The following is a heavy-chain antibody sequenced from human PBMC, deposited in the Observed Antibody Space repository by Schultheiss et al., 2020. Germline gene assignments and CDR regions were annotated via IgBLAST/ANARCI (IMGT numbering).Heavy chain of an antibody. CDR2: ISSSSSYI. D-gene: IGHD2-21*02. CDR3: AKDPWHIVVVTAINY. CDR1: GFTFSSYS. Sequence: GGSLRLSCAASGFTFSSYSMNWVRQAPGKGLEWVSSISSSSSYIYYADSVKGRFTISRDNAKNSLYLQMNSLRAEDTAVYYCAKDPWHIVVVTAINYWGQGTLVTVYS. J-gene: IGHJ4*02. V-gene: IGHV3-21*04.